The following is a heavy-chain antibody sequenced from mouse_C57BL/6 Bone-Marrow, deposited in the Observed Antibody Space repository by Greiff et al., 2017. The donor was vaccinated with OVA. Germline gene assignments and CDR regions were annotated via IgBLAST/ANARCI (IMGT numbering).Heavy chain of an antibody. V-gene: IGHV2-6*01. D-gene: IGHD2-4*01. J-gene: IGHJ3*01. CDR1: GFSLTSYG. CDR3: ASHYYDYDWFAY. Sequence: VMLVESGPGLVAPSQSLSITCTVSGFSLTSYGVDWVRQSPGKGLEWLGVTWGVGSTNYNSALKSRLSISKDNSKSQVFLKMNSLQTDDTAMYYCASHYYDYDWFAYWGQGTLVTVSA. CDR2: TWGVGST.